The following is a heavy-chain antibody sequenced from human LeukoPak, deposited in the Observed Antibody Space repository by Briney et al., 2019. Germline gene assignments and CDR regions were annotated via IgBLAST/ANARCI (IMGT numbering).Heavy chain of an antibody. CDR1: GYTLTELS. V-gene: IGHV1-24*01. J-gene: IGHJ4*02. D-gene: IGHD1-14*01. CDR2: LDPEDGET. Sequence: ASVKVSCKVSGYTLTELSMHWVRQAPGKGPEWMGGLDPEDGETIYAQKFQGRVTMTEDTSTDTAYMELSSLRAEDTAVYYCARVASPGVHAALYWGQGTLVTVSS. CDR3: ARVASPGVHAALY.